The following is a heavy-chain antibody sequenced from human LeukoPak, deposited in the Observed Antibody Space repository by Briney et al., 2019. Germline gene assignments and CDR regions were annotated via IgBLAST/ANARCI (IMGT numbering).Heavy chain of an antibody. V-gene: IGHV3-33*01. Sequence: PGGSLRLSCAASGFTLSSYGMHWVRQAPGKGLEWVAVIWYDGSNKYYADSVKGRFTISRDNSKNTLYLQMNSLRAEDTAVYYCARDLHYYDSSGSFDYWGQGTLVTVSS. CDR2: IWYDGSNK. D-gene: IGHD3-22*01. CDR1: GFTLSSYG. CDR3: ARDLHYYDSSGSFDY. J-gene: IGHJ4*02.